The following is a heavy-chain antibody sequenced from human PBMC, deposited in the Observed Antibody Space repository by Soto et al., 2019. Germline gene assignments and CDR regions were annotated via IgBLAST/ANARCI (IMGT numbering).Heavy chain of an antibody. CDR2: ISAYSGNT. D-gene: IGHD4-17*01. J-gene: IGHJ4*01. CDR1: GYTFTYYE. CDR3: ARVVKAGDYGDYGRYYFDY. Sequence: ASVKVSCKASGYTFTYYEITWVRQAPGQGLEWMGWISAYSGNTNYAQKLQGRLTMTTDTSTYTAYMELRSLRSDDTAVYYCARVVKAGDYGDYGRYYFDYWGHGTLVTVSS. V-gene: IGHV1-18*04.